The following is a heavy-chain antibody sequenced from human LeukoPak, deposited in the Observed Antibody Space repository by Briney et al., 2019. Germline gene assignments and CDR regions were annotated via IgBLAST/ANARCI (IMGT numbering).Heavy chain of an antibody. CDR1: GFTFDDYA. V-gene: IGHV3-9*01. CDR3: ARAGFKGYYFDY. D-gene: IGHD6-19*01. CDR2: ISWNSGSI. Sequence: PGGSLRLSCAASGFTFDDYAMHWVRQAPGKGLEWVSGISWNSGSIGYADSVKGRFTISRDNAKNSLYLQMNSLRAEDTAVYYCARAGFKGYYFDYWGQGTLVTVSS. J-gene: IGHJ4*02.